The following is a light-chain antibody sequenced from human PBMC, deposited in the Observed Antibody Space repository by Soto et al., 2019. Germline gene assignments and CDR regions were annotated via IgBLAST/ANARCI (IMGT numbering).Light chain of an antibody. CDR2: DVS. V-gene: IGLV2-14*01. Sequence: QSVLTQPASVSGSPGQSITISCTGTSSDVGGYNYVSWYQQHPGKAPKLMIYDVSNRPSGVSNRFSGSKSGNTASLTISGLQAEDEADYYCSSYTSSSTDVFGTGTKLTVL. CDR3: SSYTSSSTDV. CDR1: SSDVGGYNY. J-gene: IGLJ1*01.